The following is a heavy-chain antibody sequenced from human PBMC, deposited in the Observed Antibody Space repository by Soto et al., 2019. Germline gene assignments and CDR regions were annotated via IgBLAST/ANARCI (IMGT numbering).Heavy chain of an antibody. CDR1: GGCINYSY. J-gene: IGHJ6*02. V-gene: IGHV4-59*01. D-gene: IGHD4-17*01. CDR3: ARVNYGDYYYGMDV. CDR2: ISYTVSA. Sequence: XAILSLTCTVSGGCINYSYWTWIRQPPGKGLEWIGYISYTVSANYNASLKSRLTISVDTSKNQFSLKLSSVTAADTALYYCARVNYGDYYYGMDVWGQGTTVTVPS.